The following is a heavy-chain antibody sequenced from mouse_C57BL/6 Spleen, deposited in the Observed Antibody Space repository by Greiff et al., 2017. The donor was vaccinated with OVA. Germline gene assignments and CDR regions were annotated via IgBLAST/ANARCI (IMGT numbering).Heavy chain of an antibody. CDR3: ASDYYGSRGGYFDY. Sequence: VQLQQSGPELVKPGASVKLSCKASGYTFTSYDINWVKQRPGQGLEWIGWIYPRDGSTKYNEKFKGKATLTVDTSSSTAYMELHSLTSEDSAVYFCASDYYGSRGGYFDYWGQGTTLTVSS. J-gene: IGHJ2*01. V-gene: IGHV1-85*01. D-gene: IGHD1-1*01. CDR1: GYTFTSYD. CDR2: IYPRDGST.